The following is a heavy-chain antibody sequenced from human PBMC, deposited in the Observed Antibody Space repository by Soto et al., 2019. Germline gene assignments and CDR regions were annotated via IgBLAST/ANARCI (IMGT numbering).Heavy chain of an antibody. CDR3: ARSELLPVDWFDP. CDR2: INAGNGNT. D-gene: IGHD2-21*02. CDR1: GYTFTSYA. Sequence: GASVKVSCKASGYTFTSYAMHWVRQAPGQRLEWMGWINAGNGNTKYSWKFQGRVTITRDTSASTAYMELSSLRSEDTAIYYCARSELLPVDWFDPWGQGTLVTVSS. V-gene: IGHV1-3*01. J-gene: IGHJ5*02.